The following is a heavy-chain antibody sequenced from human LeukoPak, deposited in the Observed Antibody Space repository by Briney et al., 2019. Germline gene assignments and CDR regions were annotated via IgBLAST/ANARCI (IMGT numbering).Heavy chain of an antibody. CDR3: ALGVAGRFAF. CDR2: IYPGDPDT. CDR1: GYSFTTYW. V-gene: IGHV5-51*01. Sequence: GESLKISCKASGYSFTTYWIGWVRQMPGKGLEWMGSIYPGDPDTTYDPSFQGQVTISADKSISTAYLQWDGLKASDTAMYYCALGVAGRFAFWGQGTLVTVSS. D-gene: IGHD6-19*01. J-gene: IGHJ4*02.